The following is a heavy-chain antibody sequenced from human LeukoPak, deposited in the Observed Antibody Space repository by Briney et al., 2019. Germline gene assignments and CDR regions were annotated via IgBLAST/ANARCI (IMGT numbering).Heavy chain of an antibody. Sequence: SETLSLTCTVSGGSISNYHWSWIRQPAGKGLEWIGQIHTSGSTNYNPPLKSRVTMSIDTPENQLSLTIRSVTAADTALYYCARRDISSGWSFEYWGQGTLVTVS. D-gene: IGHD6-19*01. V-gene: IGHV4-4*07. CDR1: GGSISNYH. CDR3: ARRDISSGWSFEY. CDR2: IHTSGST. J-gene: IGHJ4*02.